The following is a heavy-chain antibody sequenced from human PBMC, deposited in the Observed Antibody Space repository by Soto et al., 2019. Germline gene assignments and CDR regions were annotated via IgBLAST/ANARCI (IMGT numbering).Heavy chain of an antibody. CDR3: ARSGYRITNDC. J-gene: IGHJ4*02. CDR2: ISSTSTYI. V-gene: IGHV3-21*01. Sequence: EVQLVESGGGLVKPGGSLRLSCAASGFTFSSYSMNWVRQAPGKGLEWVSSISSTSTYIYYADSVKGRFTISRDNAKNSLYLQMNSLRADDTAVYFCARSGYRITNDCWGQGTLVTVSS. D-gene: IGHD2-15*01. CDR1: GFTFSSYS.